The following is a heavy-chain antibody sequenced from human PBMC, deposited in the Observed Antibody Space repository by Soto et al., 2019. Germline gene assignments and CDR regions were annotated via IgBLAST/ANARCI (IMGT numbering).Heavy chain of an antibody. CDR3: ARDPPATRHGMDV. J-gene: IGHJ6*02. Sequence: GGSLRLSCAASGFTFSSYGMHWVRQAPGKGLEWVSVIYSGGSTYYADSVRGRFTISRDNSKNTLYLQMKSLRAEDTAVYYCARDPPATRHGMDVWGQGTTVTVSS. CDR2: IYSGGST. CDR1: GFTFSSYG. V-gene: IGHV3-53*01.